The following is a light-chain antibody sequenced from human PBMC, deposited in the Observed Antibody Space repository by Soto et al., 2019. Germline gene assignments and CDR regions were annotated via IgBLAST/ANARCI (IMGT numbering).Light chain of an antibody. V-gene: IGKV1-5*03. Sequence: DIQMTQSPSTLSASVGDRVTITCRASQSISSWLAWDQQKPGKAPKLLIYKASSLESGVPSRFSGSGSVTDFNLTISSLQPDDFAPYYGQQYNSYLALTFGGGTKVEIK. CDR1: QSISSW. J-gene: IGKJ4*01. CDR3: QQYNSYLALT. CDR2: KAS.